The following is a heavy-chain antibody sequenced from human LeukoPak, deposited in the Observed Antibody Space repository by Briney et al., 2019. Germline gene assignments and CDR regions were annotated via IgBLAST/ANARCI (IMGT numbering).Heavy chain of an antibody. V-gene: IGHV3-30*03. CDR2: ISYDGSNK. Sequence: GRSLRLSCAASGFTFSSYGMHWVRQAPGKGLEWVAVISYDGSNKYYADSVKGRFTISRDNAKNSLYLQMNSLRAEDTAVYYCARDIASSGYYFDYWGQGTLVTVSS. CDR3: ARDIASSGYYFDY. CDR1: GFTFSSYG. J-gene: IGHJ4*02. D-gene: IGHD3-22*01.